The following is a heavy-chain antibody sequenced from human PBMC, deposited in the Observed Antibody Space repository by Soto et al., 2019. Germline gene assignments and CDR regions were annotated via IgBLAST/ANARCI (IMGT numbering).Heavy chain of an antibody. CDR1: GDTFTNFD. J-gene: IGHJ5*02. CDR3: ARYIYGQGVKA. D-gene: IGHD3-10*01. V-gene: IGHV1-8*01. Sequence: QVQLVQPGAEVRKPGASVKVSCKASGDTFTNFDFNWVRQPTGQGLEWIGWMRANSGDTGHAQKFQGRVSMTRDTSMSTAYMERSSVRAEDTAVYCCARYIYGQGVKAWGQGTLVFVSS. CDR2: MRANSGDT.